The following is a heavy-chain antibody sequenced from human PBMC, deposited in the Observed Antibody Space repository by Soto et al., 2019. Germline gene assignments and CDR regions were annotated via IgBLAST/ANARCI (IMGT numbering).Heavy chain of an antibody. V-gene: IGHV4-34*01. CDR2: INRSGST. CDR1: GGSFSGHY. CDR3: ARSESNGWYIDH. Sequence: QVHLQQWGAGLLKPSETLSLTCAVYGGSFSGHYWSWIRQPPGKGLEWIGEINRSGINRSGSTNCNPSLKSRVTILLDMSKNQFSLKLTSVTAADTSVYYCARSESNGWYIDHWGRGTPVTVSS. D-gene: IGHD6-19*01. J-gene: IGHJ4*02.